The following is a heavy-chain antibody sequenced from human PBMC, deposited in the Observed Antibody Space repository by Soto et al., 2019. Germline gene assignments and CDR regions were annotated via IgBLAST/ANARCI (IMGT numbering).Heavy chain of an antibody. V-gene: IGHV4-59*01. CDR1: GGSISSYH. CDR2: VYNSGST. Sequence: SETLSLTCTVSGGSISSYHWSWIRQPPGKGLEWIGEVYNSGSTNYNPSLKNRVTISADTSKNHLSLSLSSVTAADTAVYFCAREMGYCTTTSCHAGPLYYYMDVWGKGTTVTVSS. CDR3: AREMGYCTTTSCHAGPLYYYMDV. J-gene: IGHJ6*03. D-gene: IGHD2-2*01.